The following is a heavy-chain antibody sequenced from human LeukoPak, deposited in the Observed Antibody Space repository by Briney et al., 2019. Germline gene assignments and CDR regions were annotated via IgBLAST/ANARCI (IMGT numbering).Heavy chain of an antibody. Sequence: PSETLSLTCTVSGGSISSYYWSWIRQPAGKGLEWIGRIYTSGSTNYNASLKSGGTMLVDTTKKKFSLRLRSVIAADTAGYYCARGGYYDILTGDHDAFDIWGQGTMVTVSS. CDR3: ARGGYYDILTGDHDAFDI. V-gene: IGHV4-4*07. D-gene: IGHD3-9*01. J-gene: IGHJ3*02. CDR1: GGSISSYY. CDR2: IYTSGST.